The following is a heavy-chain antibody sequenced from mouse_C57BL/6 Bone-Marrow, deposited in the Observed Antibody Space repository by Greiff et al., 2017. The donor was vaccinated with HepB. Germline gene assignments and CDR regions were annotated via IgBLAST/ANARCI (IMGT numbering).Heavy chain of an antibody. CDR1: GYTFTDYY. D-gene: IGHD2-5*01. CDR2: INPYNGGT. J-gene: IGHJ2*01. CDR3: ARWRGPYYSNPYYFDY. Sequence: EVQLQQSGPVLVKPGASVKMSCKASGYTFTDYYMNWVKQSHGKSLEWIGVINPYNGGTSYNQKFKGKATLTVDKSSSTAYMELNSLTSEDSAVYYCARWRGPYYSNPYYFDYWGQGTTLTVSS. V-gene: IGHV1-19*01.